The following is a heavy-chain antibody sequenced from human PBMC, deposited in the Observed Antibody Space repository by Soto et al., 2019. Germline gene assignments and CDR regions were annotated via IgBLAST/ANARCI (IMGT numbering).Heavy chain of an antibody. J-gene: IGHJ1*01. D-gene: IGHD5-12*01. CDR2: IKSATDGGTT. CDR1: GFTFSKVW. V-gene: IGHV3-15*01. CDR3: MTEATGH. Sequence: EVQLVESGGGLEKPGGSLRLSCAGSGFTFSKVWMSWIRQAPGRGLEWVGRIKSATDGGTTDYTAHVDGRFTISRDDSKDTLYLQTNSLKAEDTAIYYCMTEATGHWGQGTLVTVSS.